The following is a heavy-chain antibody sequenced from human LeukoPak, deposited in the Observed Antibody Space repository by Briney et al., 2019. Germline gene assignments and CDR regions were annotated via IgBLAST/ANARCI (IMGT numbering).Heavy chain of an antibody. Sequence: PGGSLRLSCAASGFTFSSYAMPWVRQAPGKGLERVAVISYDGSNKYYADSVKGRFTISRDNSKNTLYLQMNSLRAEDTAVYYCARARDGNRYYFDYWGQGTLVTVSS. CDR1: GFTFSSYA. CDR3: ARARDGNRYYFDY. CDR2: ISYDGSNK. J-gene: IGHJ4*02. V-gene: IGHV3-30-3*01. D-gene: IGHD4-23*01.